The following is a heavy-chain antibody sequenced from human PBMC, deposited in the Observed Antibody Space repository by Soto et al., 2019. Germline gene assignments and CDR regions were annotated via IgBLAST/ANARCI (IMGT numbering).Heavy chain of an antibody. Sequence: SETLSLTCAVYGGSFSGYYWSWIRQPPGKGLEWIGEINHSGSTNYNPSLKSRVTISVDTSKNQFSLKLSSVTAADTAVYYCARGLGGYCSGGSCLDYWGQGTLVTVSS. D-gene: IGHD2-15*01. J-gene: IGHJ4*02. CDR3: ARGLGGYCSGGSCLDY. CDR2: INHSGST. V-gene: IGHV4-34*01. CDR1: GGSFSGYY.